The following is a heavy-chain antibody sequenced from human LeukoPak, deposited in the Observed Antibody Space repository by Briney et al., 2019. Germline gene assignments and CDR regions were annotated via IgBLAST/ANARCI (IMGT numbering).Heavy chain of an antibody. J-gene: IGHJ4*02. CDR1: GFTFSSYG. Sequence: PGGSLRLSCAASGFTFSSYGMHWVRQAPGKGLEWVAVISYGGSNKYYADSVKGRFTISRDNSKNTLYLQMNSLRAEDTAVYYCAKLHSGYDEFDYWGQGTLVTVSS. D-gene: IGHD5-12*01. CDR2: ISYGGSNK. V-gene: IGHV3-30*18. CDR3: AKLHSGYDEFDY.